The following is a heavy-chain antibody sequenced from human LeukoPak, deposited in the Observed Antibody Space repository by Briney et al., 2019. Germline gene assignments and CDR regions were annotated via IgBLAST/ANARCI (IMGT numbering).Heavy chain of an antibody. J-gene: IGHJ4*02. V-gene: IGHV4-34*01. CDR2: INQSGNT. Sequence: SETLSLTRAVYGGSFSGYYWSWIRQPPGKGLEWIGEINQSGNTNYNPSLKSRVTISVDTSKNQFSLKLTSVTAADTAVYYCARLDTVVVVMDYWGQGTLVTVSS. CDR1: GGSFSGYY. CDR3: ARLDTVVVVMDY. D-gene: IGHD2-15*01.